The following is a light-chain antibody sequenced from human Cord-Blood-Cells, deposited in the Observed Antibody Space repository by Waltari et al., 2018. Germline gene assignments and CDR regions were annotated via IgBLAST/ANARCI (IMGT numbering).Light chain of an antibody. CDR3: QQSDSTPRT. Sequence: IQMTQSPSSLYASEGARVTITCRASQSISSYLNWYQQKPGKAPKLLIYAASSLQSGVPSRFSGSGSGTDFTLTISSLQPEDFATYYCQQSDSTPRTFGQGTKVEIK. V-gene: IGKV1-39*01. J-gene: IGKJ1*01. CDR1: QSISSY. CDR2: AAS.